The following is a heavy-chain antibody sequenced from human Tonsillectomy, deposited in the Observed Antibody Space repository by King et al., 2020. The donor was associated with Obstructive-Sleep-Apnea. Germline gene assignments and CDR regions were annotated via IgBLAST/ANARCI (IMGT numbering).Heavy chain of an antibody. D-gene: IGHD6-13*01. CDR1: GFPFSRFS. CDR2: ISYDGGKK. V-gene: IGHV3-30-3*01. Sequence: VQLVESGGGVVQPGRPLRLSCAASGFPFSRFSIQWVRQAPGKRLEWVAVISYDGGKKYYADSVKGRFTISRDNSKNTLYLQMNSLRAEDTALYYCVRGSEEQLVPYYYYGMDVWGQGTTVTVSS. J-gene: IGHJ6*02. CDR3: VRGSEEQLVPYYYYGMDV.